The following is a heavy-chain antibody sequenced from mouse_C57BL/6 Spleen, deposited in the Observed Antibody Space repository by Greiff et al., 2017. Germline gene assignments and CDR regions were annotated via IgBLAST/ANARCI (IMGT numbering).Heavy chain of an antibody. CDR1: GYTFTRYW. CDR2: IYPGSGST. V-gene: IGHV1-55*01. CDR3: ARPLTSYAMDY. D-gene: IGHD5-1*01. J-gene: IGHJ4*01. Sequence: VQLQQPGAELVKPGASVKMSCKASGYTFTRYWITWVKQRPGQGLEWIGDIYPGSGSTNYNEKFKSKATLTVDTSSSTAYMQLSSLTSEDSAVYYCARPLTSYAMDYWGQGTSVTVSS.